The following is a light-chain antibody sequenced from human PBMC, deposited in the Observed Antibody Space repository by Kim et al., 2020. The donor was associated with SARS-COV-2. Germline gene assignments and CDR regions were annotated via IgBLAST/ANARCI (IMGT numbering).Light chain of an antibody. J-gene: IGLJ2*01. CDR3: SSYAGTNNYVV. V-gene: IGLV2-8*01. CDR2: EVS. Sequence: QSVTISWTGTSSDVGAYNYVSWYQQNPGKAPKLMIYEVSKRPSGVPDRFSGSKSGNTASLTVSGLQAEDEADYYCSSYAGTNNYVVFGGGTQLTVL. CDR1: SSDVGAYNY.